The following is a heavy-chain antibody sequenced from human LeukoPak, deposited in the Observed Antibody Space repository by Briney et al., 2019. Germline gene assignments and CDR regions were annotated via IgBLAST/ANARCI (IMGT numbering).Heavy chain of an antibody. Sequence: GASVKVSCKASGYIFISYYMHWVRQAPGQGLEWMGIINPSGGSTSYAQKFQGRVTMTRDTSTSTVYMELSSLRSEDTAVYYCARDSPISGSYYGGLGYWGQGTLVTVSS. CDR3: ARDSPISGSYYGGLGY. CDR2: INPSGGST. CDR1: GYIFISYY. J-gene: IGHJ4*02. V-gene: IGHV1-46*01. D-gene: IGHD1-26*01.